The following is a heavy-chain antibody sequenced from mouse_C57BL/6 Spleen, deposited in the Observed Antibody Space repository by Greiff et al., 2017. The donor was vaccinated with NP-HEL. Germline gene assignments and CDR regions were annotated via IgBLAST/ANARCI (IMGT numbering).Heavy chain of an antibody. CDR2: IYPGDGDT. D-gene: IGHD1-1*01. Sequence: QVQLQQSGPELVKPGASVKISCKASGYAFSSSWMNWVKQRPGKGLEWIGRIYPGDGDTNYNGKFKGKATLTADKSSSTAYMQLSSLTSEDSAVYFCARDYGSSDAWFAYWGQGTLVTVSA. CDR1: GYAFSSSW. J-gene: IGHJ3*01. V-gene: IGHV1-82*01. CDR3: ARDYGSSDAWFAY.